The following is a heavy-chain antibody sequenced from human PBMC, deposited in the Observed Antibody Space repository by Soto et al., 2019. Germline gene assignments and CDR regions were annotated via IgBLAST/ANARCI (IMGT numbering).Heavy chain of an antibody. J-gene: IGHJ6*02. CDR2: IYYSGST. Sequence: SGTLSLTCTFSCGSISSGGYFWGWVRQQPGEGLGWVWYIYYSGSTYYNPSLKSRVTISVDTSKNQFSLKLSSVTAADTAVYYCARDTRLGYCSSTSCYAALYGMDVWGQGTTVTVSS. V-gene: IGHV4-31*03. D-gene: IGHD2-2*01. CDR3: ARDTRLGYCSSTSCYAALYGMDV. CDR1: CGSISSGGYF.